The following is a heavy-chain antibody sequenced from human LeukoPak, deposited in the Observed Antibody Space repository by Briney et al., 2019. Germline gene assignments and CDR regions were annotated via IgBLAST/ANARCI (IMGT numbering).Heavy chain of an antibody. CDR3: ARDLLGTTGTTGD. CDR1: GFTLSSYC. V-gene: IGHV3-74*01. J-gene: IGHJ4*02. D-gene: IGHD1-7*01. CDR2: INSDGSST. Sequence: GGSLTLSCAASGFTLSSYCMHWVRQAPGKGRVWVSRINSDGSSTIYADCVKGRFTISRDNAKNTLYLQMNSLRAEATAVYYCARDLLGTTGTTGDWGQGTLVTVSS.